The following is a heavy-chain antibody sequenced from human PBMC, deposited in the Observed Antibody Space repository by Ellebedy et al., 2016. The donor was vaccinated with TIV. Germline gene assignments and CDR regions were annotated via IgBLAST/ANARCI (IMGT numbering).Heavy chain of an antibody. CDR2: ISGSGGST. D-gene: IGHD6-19*01. CDR1: GFTFSSYA. CDR3: AKETASGWSYYFDY. V-gene: IGHV3-23*01. Sequence: GESLKISXAASGFTFSSYAMRWVRQAPGKGLEWVLGISGSGGSTYYADSVKGRFTISRDNSKNTLYLQMNSLRAEDTAVYYCAKETASGWSYYFDYWGQGTLVTVSP. J-gene: IGHJ4*02.